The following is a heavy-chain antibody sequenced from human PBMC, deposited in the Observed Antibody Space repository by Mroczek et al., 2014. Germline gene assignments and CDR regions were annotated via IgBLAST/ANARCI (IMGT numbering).Heavy chain of an antibody. D-gene: IGHD3-22*01. CDR3: AREGTYYYDSSGYLKPDAFDI. J-gene: IGHJ3*02. Sequence: QVQLQESGPGLVKPSETLSLTCTVSGGSISSYYWSWIRQPPGKGLEWIGYIYYSGSTNYNPSLKSRVTISVDTSKNQFSLKLSSVTAADTAVYYCAREGTYYYDSSGYLKPDAFDIWGQGTMVTVSS. CDR1: GGSISSYY. V-gene: IGHV4-59*01. CDR2: IYYSGST.